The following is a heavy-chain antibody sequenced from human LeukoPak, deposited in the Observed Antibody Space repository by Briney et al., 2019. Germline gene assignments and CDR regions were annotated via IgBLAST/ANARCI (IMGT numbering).Heavy chain of an antibody. Sequence: GGSLRLSCAASGFTVSNNYMSWVRQAPGKGLECVSVLYSGGDTYYADSVKGRFTISRDNSKNTLYLQMNSLRAEDTAVYYCARGLLRILGGPSDVWGQGTTVTVSS. CDR2: LYSGGDT. CDR1: GFTVSNNY. J-gene: IGHJ6*02. CDR3: ARGLLRILGGPSDV. D-gene: IGHD3-3*01. V-gene: IGHV3-66*01.